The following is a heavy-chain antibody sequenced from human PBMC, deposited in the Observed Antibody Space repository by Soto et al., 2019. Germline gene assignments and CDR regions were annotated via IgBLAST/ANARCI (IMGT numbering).Heavy chain of an antibody. J-gene: IGHJ6*02. Sequence: GGSLRLSCSASGFTFSSYAMHWVRQAPGKGLEYVSAISSNGGSTYYADSVKGRFTISRDNSKNTLYLQMSSLRAEDTAVYYCVKDGRIQLTYYYYGMDVWGQGTTVTVSS. CDR1: GFTFSSYA. CDR2: ISSNGGST. V-gene: IGHV3-64D*08. CDR3: VKDGRIQLTYYYYGMDV. D-gene: IGHD5-18*01.